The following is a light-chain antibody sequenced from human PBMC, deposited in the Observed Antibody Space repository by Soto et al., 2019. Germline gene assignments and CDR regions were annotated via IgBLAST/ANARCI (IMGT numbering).Light chain of an antibody. Sequence: EVVMTQSPATLSVSTGDSATLSCRASEGVGTNLAWYQQTPGQGPRLLIYATSTRATGIPARFSGSGSGTEFTLTISGLQSEDFAIYYCQQYNKGPPWTFGQGTKVEIK. CDR2: ATS. J-gene: IGKJ1*01. CDR1: EGVGTN. CDR3: QQYNKGPPWT. V-gene: IGKV3-15*01.